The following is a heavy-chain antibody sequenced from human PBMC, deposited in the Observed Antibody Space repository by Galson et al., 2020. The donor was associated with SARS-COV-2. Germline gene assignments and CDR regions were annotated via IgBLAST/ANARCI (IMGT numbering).Heavy chain of an antibody. V-gene: IGHV4-39*01. D-gene: IGHD3-3*01. Sequence: SETLSLTCTVSGGSISSSSYYWGWIRQPPGKGLEWIGSIYYSGSTYYNPSLKSRVTISVDTSKNQFSLQLSSVTAADTAVYYCARTTIFGVVDRFDYWGQGTLVTVSS. CDR3: ARTTIFGVVDRFDY. CDR1: GGSISSSSYY. J-gene: IGHJ4*02. CDR2: IYYSGST.